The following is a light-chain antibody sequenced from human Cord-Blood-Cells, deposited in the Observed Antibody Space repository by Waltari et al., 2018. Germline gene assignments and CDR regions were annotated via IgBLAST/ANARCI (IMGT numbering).Light chain of an antibody. CDR2: EGS. J-gene: IGLJ3*02. CDR1: SSDVGSYNL. Sequence: QSALTQPASVSGSPGQSITISCTGTSSDVGSYNLVSWYKQHPGKAPKLRIYEGSKRPSGVSNRFSGSKSGNTASLTISGLHAEDEADYYCCSYAGSSTWVFGGGTKLTVL. CDR3: CSYAGSSTWV. V-gene: IGLV2-23*01.